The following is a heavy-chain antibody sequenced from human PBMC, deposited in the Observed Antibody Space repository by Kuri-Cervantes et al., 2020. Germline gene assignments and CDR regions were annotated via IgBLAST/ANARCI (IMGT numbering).Heavy chain of an antibody. D-gene: IGHD3-10*01. CDR3: SREGWDYYGSGSHYNGGADY. Sequence: SVKVSCKASGGTFSSYAISWVRQAPGQGLEWMGGIIPIFGTANYAQKFQGRVTITTDESTSTAYMELSSLRSEDTAVYYCSREGWDYYGSGSHYNGGADYWGQGTLVTVSS. J-gene: IGHJ4*02. CDR2: IIPIFGTA. CDR1: GGTFSSYA. V-gene: IGHV1-69*05.